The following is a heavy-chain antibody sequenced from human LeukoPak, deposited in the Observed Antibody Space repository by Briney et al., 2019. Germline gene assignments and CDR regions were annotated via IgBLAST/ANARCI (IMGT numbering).Heavy chain of an antibody. J-gene: IGHJ4*02. CDR2: ISYDGSNK. CDR1: GFTFSSYG. D-gene: IGHD6-19*01. V-gene: IGHV3-30*03. CDR3: ARVSLSSGCLSN. Sequence: PGGSLRLSCAASGFTFSSYGMHWVRQAPGKGLEWVAVISYDGSNKYYADSVKGRFTISRDNAKNTLFLQMNGLRAEDTAVYYCARVSLSSGCLSNWGQGTLVTVSS.